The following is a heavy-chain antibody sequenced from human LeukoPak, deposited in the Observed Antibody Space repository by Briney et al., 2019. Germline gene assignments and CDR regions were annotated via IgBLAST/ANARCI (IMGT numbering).Heavy chain of an antibody. CDR1: GYSISSGHH. V-gene: IGHV4-38-2*02. CDR2: IFHNGNT. Sequence: SETLSLTCAVSGYSISSGHHWGWIRQPPGKGLEWIGHIFHNGNTYYNPSLQSRVTMSVDTSKNQFSLRMTSVTTADTPVYYCAREGSDFWTEGTPPLWGQGTLVIVS. D-gene: IGHD3-3*01. CDR3: AREGSDFWTEGTPPL. J-gene: IGHJ4*02.